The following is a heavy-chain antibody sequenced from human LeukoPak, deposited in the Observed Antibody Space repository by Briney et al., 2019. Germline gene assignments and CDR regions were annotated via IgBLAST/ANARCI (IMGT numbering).Heavy chain of an antibody. D-gene: IGHD3-22*01. CDR2: INPSSGST. V-gene: IGHV1-46*02. Sequence: ASVKVSCKTSGYTFNSYYVHWVRQAPGQGLGWMGIINPSSGSTSYAQNFQGRVTMTRDTSISTAYMELSRLRSDDTAVYYCARESRDYYDSSGSNFDYWGQGTLVTVSS. CDR1: GYTFNSYY. J-gene: IGHJ4*02. CDR3: ARESRDYYDSSGSNFDY.